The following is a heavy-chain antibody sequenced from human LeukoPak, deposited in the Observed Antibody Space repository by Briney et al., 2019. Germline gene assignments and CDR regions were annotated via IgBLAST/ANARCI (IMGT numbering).Heavy chain of an antibody. V-gene: IGHV3-21*01. Sequence: GGSLRLSCAASGFTFSSYSMNWVRQAPGKGLEWVSSISSSSSYIYYADSVKGRFTISRDNAKNSLYLQMNSLRAEDTAVYYCARFSEAAAGTGLDYWGQRTLVTVSS. J-gene: IGHJ4*02. CDR3: ARFSEAAAGTGLDY. D-gene: IGHD6-13*01. CDR2: ISSSSSYI. CDR1: GFTFSSYS.